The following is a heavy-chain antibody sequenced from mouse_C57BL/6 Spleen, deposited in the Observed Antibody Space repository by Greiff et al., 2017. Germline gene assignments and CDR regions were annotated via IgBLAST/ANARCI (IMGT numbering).Heavy chain of an antibody. J-gene: IGHJ3*01. CDR1: GYSFTGYY. D-gene: IGHD2-5*01. CDR3: AIGGDSIVTPAAY. Sequence: EVKLVESGPELVKPGASVKISCKASGYSFTGYYMNWVKQSPEKSLEWIGEINPSTGGTTYNQKFKAKATLTVDKSSSTAYMQLKSLTSEDSAVYYCAIGGDSIVTPAAYWGQGTLVTVSA. CDR2: INPSTGGT. V-gene: IGHV1-42*01.